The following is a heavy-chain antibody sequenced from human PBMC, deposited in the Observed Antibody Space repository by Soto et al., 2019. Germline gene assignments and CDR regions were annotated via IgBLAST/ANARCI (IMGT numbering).Heavy chain of an antibody. D-gene: IGHD2-15*01. CDR3: ARAIHCSGGSCYDEGGFDY. V-gene: IGHV1-18*01. Sequence: ASVKVSCKVSGYTFTSYGISWVRQAPGQGLEWMGWISAYNGNTNYAQKLQGRVTMTTDTSTSTAYMELRSLRSDDTAVYYCARAIHCSGGSCYDEGGFDYWGQGTLVTV. J-gene: IGHJ4*02. CDR1: GYTFTSYG. CDR2: ISAYNGNT.